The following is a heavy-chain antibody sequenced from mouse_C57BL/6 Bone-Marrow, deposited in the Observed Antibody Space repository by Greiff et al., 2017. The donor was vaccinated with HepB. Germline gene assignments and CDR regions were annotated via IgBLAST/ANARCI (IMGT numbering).Heavy chain of an antibody. D-gene: IGHD2-5*01. CDR3: ARDYYSNYGDY. J-gene: IGHJ2*01. CDR2: IDPSDSYT. CDR1: GYTFTSYW. Sequence: VQLQQPGAELVMPGASVKLSCKASGYTFTSYWMHWVKQRPGQGLEWIGEIDPSDSYTNYNQKFKGKSTLTVDKSSSTAYMQLSSLTSEDSAVDYCARDYYSNYGDYWGQGTTLTVSS. V-gene: IGHV1-69*01.